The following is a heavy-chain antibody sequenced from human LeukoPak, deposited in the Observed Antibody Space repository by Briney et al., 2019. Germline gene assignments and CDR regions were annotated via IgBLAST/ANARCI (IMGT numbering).Heavy chain of an antibody. CDR3: ATTTRLYYYYYYMDV. V-gene: IGHV4-4*07. Sequence: SETLSLTCTVSGGSISSCYWSWIRQPAGKGLEWIGRIYTSGSTNYNPSLKSRVTMSVDTSKNQFSLKLSSVTAADTAVYYCATTTRLYYYYYYMDVWGKGTTVTISS. CDR2: IYTSGST. J-gene: IGHJ6*03. CDR1: GGSISSCY. D-gene: IGHD1-26*01.